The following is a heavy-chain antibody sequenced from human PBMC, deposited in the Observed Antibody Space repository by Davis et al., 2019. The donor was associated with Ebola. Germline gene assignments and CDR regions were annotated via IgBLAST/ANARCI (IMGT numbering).Heavy chain of an antibody. Sequence: GESLKISCKSSGYGFADYWIAWVRQTPVKGLEWMGIIYAGDSDTRYSPSFEGQVTISVDRSITTAYLQWRSLRASDTAIYYCARQESLYGSSDYWGQGTLVTVSS. CDR2: IYAGDSDT. CDR1: GYGFADYW. V-gene: IGHV5-51*01. D-gene: IGHD3-22*01. J-gene: IGHJ4*02. CDR3: ARQESLYGSSDY.